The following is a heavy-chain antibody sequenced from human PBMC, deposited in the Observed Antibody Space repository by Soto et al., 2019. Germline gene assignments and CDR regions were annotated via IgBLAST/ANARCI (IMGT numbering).Heavy chain of an antibody. CDR3: ARSYYYDSSGYYYLSNDAFDI. V-gene: IGHV1-69*01. CDR1: GGTFSSYA. J-gene: IGHJ3*02. D-gene: IGHD3-22*01. CDR2: IIPIFGTA. Sequence: QVQLVQSGAEVKKPGSSVKVSCKASGGTFSSYAISWVRQAPGQGLEWMGGIIPIFGTANYAQKFQGRVTITAEESTSTDYMGLSSLRSEDTAVYYCARSYYYDSSGYYYLSNDAFDIWGQGTMVPVSS.